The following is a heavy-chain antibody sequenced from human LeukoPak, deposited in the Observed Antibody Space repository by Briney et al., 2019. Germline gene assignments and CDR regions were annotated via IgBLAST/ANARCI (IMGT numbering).Heavy chain of an antibody. CDR1: GAFISSSPYY. CDR3: ARPNTRGWRSYFDY. D-gene: IGHD6-19*01. Sequence: SETLSLTCIVSGAFISSSPYYWGWLRLPPGKGLEYIGSIHYSGRTYYNPSLESRVTISVDTSKNQFSLELSSVNAADTAVYYCARPNTRGWRSYFDYWGQGSLVTVSS. J-gene: IGHJ4*02. CDR2: IHYSGRT. V-gene: IGHV4-39*01.